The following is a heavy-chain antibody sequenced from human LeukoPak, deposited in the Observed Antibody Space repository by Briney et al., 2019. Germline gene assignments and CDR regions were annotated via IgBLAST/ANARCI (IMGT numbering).Heavy chain of an antibody. D-gene: IGHD3-16*02. CDR1: GGSISSSSYY. J-gene: IGHJ4*02. V-gene: IGHV4-39*01. CDR2: INHSGST. Sequence: SETLSLTCTVSGGSISSSSYYGGWIRQPPGKGLEWIGEINHSGSTNYNPSLKSRVTISIDTSRNQFSLNLTSVTTADTALYFCARRDIVKGGFDYWGQGTPVTVSS. CDR3: ARRDIVKGGFDY.